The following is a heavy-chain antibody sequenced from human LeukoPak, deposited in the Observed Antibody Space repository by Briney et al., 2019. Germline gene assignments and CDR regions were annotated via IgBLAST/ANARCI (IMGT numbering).Heavy chain of an antibody. V-gene: IGHV3-43*01. Sequence: GGSLTLSCAASGFTFDDYTVHWVRQAPGKTLEWISLISWDGTTYYADSMKGRFTISRDNSKNSLYLQMDTLRSEDTAFYYCVKDLTYESSGSVFDYWGQGTLVTVSS. J-gene: IGHJ4*02. D-gene: IGHD3-22*01. CDR1: GFTFDDYT. CDR2: ISWDGTT. CDR3: VKDLTYESSGSVFDY.